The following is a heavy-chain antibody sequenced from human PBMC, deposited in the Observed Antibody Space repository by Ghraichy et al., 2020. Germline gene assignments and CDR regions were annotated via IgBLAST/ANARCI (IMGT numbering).Heavy chain of an antibody. D-gene: IGHD1-26*01. V-gene: IGHV3-23*01. J-gene: IGHJ4*02. CDR2: ITESGGST. CDR3: AKRVSGSLRGFDY. CDR1: GFTFSSSA. Sequence: GSLRLSCAASGFTFSSSAMSWVRQAPGKGLEWVSAITESGGSTYYADSVKGRFTISRDNSKNTLYVQMNSLRVEDTAVYYCAKRVSGSLRGFDYWGQGTLVTVSS.